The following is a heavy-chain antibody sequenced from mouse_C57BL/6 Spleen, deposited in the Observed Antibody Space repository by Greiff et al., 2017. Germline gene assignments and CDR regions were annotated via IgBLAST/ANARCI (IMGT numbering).Heavy chain of an antibody. V-gene: IGHV1-52*01. CDR3: ARRGTDYARDY. Sequence: VQLQQPGAELVRPGSSVKLSCKASGYTFTSYWMHWVKQRPIKGLEWIGNIDPSDSENHYNQKFKDKATLPVDKSSSAAYMQLSSLTSEDSAVYYCARRGTDYARDYWGQGTSVTVSS. CDR2: IDPSDSEN. J-gene: IGHJ4*01. CDR1: GYTFTSYW. D-gene: IGHD3-3*01.